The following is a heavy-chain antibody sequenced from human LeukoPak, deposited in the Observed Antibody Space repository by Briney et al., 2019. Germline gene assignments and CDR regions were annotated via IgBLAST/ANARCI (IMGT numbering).Heavy chain of an antibody. CDR1: GGSISSCY. CDR3: ARDSPQYDILTGYYPYPYYFDY. V-gene: IGHV4-4*07. J-gene: IGHJ4*02. CDR2: IYTSGST. D-gene: IGHD3-9*01. Sequence: PSETLSLTCTVSGGSISSCYWSWIRQPAGKGLEWIGRIYTSGSTNYNPSLKSRVTMSVDTSKNQFSLKLSSVTAADTAVYYCARDSPQYDILTGYYPYPYYFDYWGQGTLVTVSS.